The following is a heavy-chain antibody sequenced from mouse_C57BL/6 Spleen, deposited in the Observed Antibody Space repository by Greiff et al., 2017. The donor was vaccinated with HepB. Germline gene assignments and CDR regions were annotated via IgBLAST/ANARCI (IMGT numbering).Heavy chain of an antibody. CDR1: GYTFTDYY. Sequence: VQLQESGAELVRPGASVKLSCKASGYTFTDYYINWVKQRPGQGLEWIARIYPGSGNTYYNEKFKGKATLTAEKSSSTSYMQLSSLTSEDSAVYFCARWGSGYDAMDYWGQGTSVTVSS. CDR2: IYPGSGNT. CDR3: ARWGSGYDAMDY. V-gene: IGHV1-76*01. D-gene: IGHD6-1*01. J-gene: IGHJ4*01.